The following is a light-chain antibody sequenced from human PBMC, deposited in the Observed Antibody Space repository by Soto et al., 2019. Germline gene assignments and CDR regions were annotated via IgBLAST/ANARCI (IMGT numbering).Light chain of an antibody. CDR3: SSFTSSSTLV. CDR1: SSDIAGYNY. CDR2: EVS. J-gene: IGLJ2*01. V-gene: IGLV2-14*01. Sequence: QSVLTQPASVSGSPGQSITISCTGTSSDIAGYNYVSWYQQHPGKAPKLMISEVSNRPSGVSNRFSGSKSGNTASLTISGLQAEDEADYYCSSFTSSSTLVFGGGTKLTVL.